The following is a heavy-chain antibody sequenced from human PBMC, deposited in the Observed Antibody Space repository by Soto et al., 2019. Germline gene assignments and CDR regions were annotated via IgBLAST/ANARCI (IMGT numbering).Heavy chain of an antibody. CDR3: AKDTPVVMFLFDS. Sequence: TGGSLRLSCTASGFTFYTYAMTWVRQAPGKGLEWVSSITDTGVTTYYADSVKGRFTISRDNSKNTLYLQMNSLRTDDSAVYYCAKDTPVVMFLFDSWGRGTLVTVSS. J-gene: IGHJ4*02. CDR2: ITDTGVTT. D-gene: IGHD2-15*01. CDR1: GFTFYTYA. V-gene: IGHV3-23*01.